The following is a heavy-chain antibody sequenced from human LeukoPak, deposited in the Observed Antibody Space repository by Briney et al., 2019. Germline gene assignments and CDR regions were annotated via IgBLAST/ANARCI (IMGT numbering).Heavy chain of an antibody. D-gene: IGHD2-2*03. Sequence: SETLSLTCTVSGGSISSSSHYCGWIRQPPGKGLEWIGSIYYSGSTYYNPSLKSRVTISVDTSKNQFSLKLSSVTAADTAVYYCARQRIWINWFDPWGQGTLVTVSS. J-gene: IGHJ5*02. CDR3: ARQRIWINWFDP. CDR2: IYYSGST. V-gene: IGHV4-39*01. CDR1: GGSISSSSHY.